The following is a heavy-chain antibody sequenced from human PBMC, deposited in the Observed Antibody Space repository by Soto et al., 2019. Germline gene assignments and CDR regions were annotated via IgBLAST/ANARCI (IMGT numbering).Heavy chain of an antibody. V-gene: IGHV4-4*07. CDR1: GDSINSYF. J-gene: IGHJ6*01. CDR2: MYITGTT. CDR3: ARVSGVVVVPAAAPTSPSFGLDV. Sequence: QVHLQESGPGLVKPSETLSLTCSVSGDSINSYFWSWIRQPAGKGLEWIGRMYITGTTDYNPSLKSRVTMFLDTAKNQFSLKVRSVTAADTAVYYCARVSGVVVVPAAAPTSPSFGLDVWXXXTTVTV. D-gene: IGHD2-2*01.